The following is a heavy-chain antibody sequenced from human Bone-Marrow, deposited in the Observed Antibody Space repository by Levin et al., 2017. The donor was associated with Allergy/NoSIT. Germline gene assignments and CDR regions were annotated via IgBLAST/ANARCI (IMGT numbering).Heavy chain of an antibody. D-gene: IGHD2-21*02. V-gene: IGHV3-21*01. CDR2: ISSSSSYI. CDR3: ARDETAYCGGDCYSGFDP. Sequence: GGSLRLSCAASGFTFSSYSMNWVRQAPGKGLEWVSSISSSSSYIYYADSVKGRFTISRDNAKNSLYLQMNSLRAEDTAVYYCARDETAYCGGDCYSGFDPWGQGTLVTVSS. J-gene: IGHJ5*02. CDR1: GFTFSSYS.